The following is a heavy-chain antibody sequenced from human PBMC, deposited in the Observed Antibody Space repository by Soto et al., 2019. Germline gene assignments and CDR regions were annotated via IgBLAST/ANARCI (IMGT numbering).Heavy chain of an antibody. V-gene: IGHV1-3*01. Sequence: GASVKVSCKASGYTFTSYAMHWVRQAPGQRLEWMGWINAGNGNTKYSQKFQGRVTITRDTSASTAYMELSSLRSEDTAVYYCARSVIAAHPYYYYYGMDVWGQGTTVTVSS. CDR2: INAGNGNT. J-gene: IGHJ6*02. D-gene: IGHD6-6*01. CDR3: ARSVIAAHPYYYYYGMDV. CDR1: GYTFTSYA.